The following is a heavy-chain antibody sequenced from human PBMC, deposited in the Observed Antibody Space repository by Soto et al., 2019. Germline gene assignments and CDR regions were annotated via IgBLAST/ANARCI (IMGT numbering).Heavy chain of an antibody. CDR1: GFTFSSYA. Sequence: TGGSLRLSCAASGFTFSSYAMSWVRQAPGKGLEWVSAISGSGGSTYYADSVKGRFTISRDNSKNTLYLQMNSLRAEDTAVYYCAKPLYYYDSSGSSPDAFDIWGQGTMVTVSS. CDR2: ISGSGGST. J-gene: IGHJ3*02. D-gene: IGHD3-22*01. V-gene: IGHV3-23*01. CDR3: AKPLYYYDSSGSSPDAFDI.